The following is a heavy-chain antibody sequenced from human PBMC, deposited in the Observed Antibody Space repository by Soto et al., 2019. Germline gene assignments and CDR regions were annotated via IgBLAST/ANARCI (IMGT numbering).Heavy chain of an antibody. D-gene: IGHD3-10*01. V-gene: IGHV3-23*01. J-gene: IGHJ4*02. CDR1: GVTFSNYA. CDR3: AKQWADYGSGADTFYFDS. CDR2: LSGSGGTT. Sequence: PGGSLRLSCTVSGVTFSNYAMNWVRQAPGKGLEWVSSLSGSGGTTYYADSVKGRFIISRDNSKNTLYLLMNSLRAEDTALYYCAKQWADYGSGADTFYFDSWGQGALVTVSS.